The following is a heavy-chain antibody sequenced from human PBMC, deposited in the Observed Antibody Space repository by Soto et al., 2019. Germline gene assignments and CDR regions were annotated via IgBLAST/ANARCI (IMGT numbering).Heavy chain of an antibody. CDR1: GGSMIAYY. V-gene: IGHV4-59*01. J-gene: IGHJ4*02. CDR3: ARVRGTAGKRYFDY. Sequence: SETLSLTCTVSGGSMIAYYWNWMRQPPGKGLQWIGYTYYSGSTTYNPSLKSRVTISVDSSRNQFSLKLDSVTPADTAVYYCARVRGTAGKRYFDYWGPGTLVTVSS. CDR2: TYYSGST. D-gene: IGHD6-13*01.